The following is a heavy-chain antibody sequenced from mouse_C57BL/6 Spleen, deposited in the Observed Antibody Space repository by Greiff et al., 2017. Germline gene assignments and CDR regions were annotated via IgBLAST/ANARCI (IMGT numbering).Heavy chain of an antibody. Sequence: VKLQQSGAELVRPGTSVKVSCKASGYAFTNYLIEWVKQRPGQGLEWIGVINPGSGGTNYNEKFKGKATLTADKSSSTAYMQLSSLTSEDSAVYFCARGYYGSSYNWYFDVWGTGTTVTVSS. CDR2: INPGSGGT. V-gene: IGHV1-54*01. CDR1: GYAFTNYL. CDR3: ARGYYGSSYNWYFDV. J-gene: IGHJ1*03. D-gene: IGHD1-1*01.